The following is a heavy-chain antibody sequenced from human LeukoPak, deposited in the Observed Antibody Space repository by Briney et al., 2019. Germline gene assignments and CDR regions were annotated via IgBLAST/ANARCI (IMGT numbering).Heavy chain of an antibody. J-gene: IGHJ4*02. CDR1: GYTLTELS. CDR3: ARNRGYCSSTSCYQVADY. V-gene: IGHV1-24*01. Sequence: ASVKVSCKVSGYTLTELSMHWVRQAPGKGLEWMGGFDPEDGETIYAQKFQGRLTMTEDTSTDTAHMELNSLRSEDTAVYYCARNRGYCSSTSCYQVADYWGQGTLVTVSS. D-gene: IGHD2-2*01. CDR2: FDPEDGET.